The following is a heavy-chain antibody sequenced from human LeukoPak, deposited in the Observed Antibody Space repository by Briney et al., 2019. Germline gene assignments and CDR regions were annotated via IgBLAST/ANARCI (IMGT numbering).Heavy chain of an antibody. J-gene: IGHJ3*02. V-gene: IGHV4-34*01. Sequence: SETLSLTRAVYGGSFSGYYWSWIRQPPGKGLEWIGEINHSGSTNYNPSLKSRVTISVDTSKNQFSLKLSSVTAADTAVYYCARGDPKYCSGGSCYSGAFDIWGQGTMVTVSS. CDR2: INHSGST. CDR1: GGSFSGYY. CDR3: ARGDPKYCSGGSCYSGAFDI. D-gene: IGHD2-15*01.